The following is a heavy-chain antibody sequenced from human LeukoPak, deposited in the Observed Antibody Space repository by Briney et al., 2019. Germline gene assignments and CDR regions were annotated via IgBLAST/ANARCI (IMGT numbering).Heavy chain of an antibody. J-gene: IGHJ3*02. CDR1: GFTFSSYD. D-gene: IGHD2-15*01. CDR3: ARAATTYSAFDI. V-gene: IGHV3-13*01. Sequence: GGSLRLSCAASGFTFSSYDMHWVRQATGKGLEWVSAIGTAGDTYYPGSVKGRFTISRENAKNSLYLQMNSLRAGDTAVYYCARAATTYSAFDIWGQGTMVTVSS. CDR2: IGTAGDT.